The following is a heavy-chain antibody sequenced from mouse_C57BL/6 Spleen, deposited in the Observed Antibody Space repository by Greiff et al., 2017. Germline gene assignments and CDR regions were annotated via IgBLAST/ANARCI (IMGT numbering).Heavy chain of an antibody. V-gene: IGHV1-64*01. J-gene: IGHJ3*01. Sequence: QVQLKQPGAELVKPGASVKLSCKASGYTFTSYWMHWVKQRPGQGLEWIGMIHPNSGSTNYNEKFKSKATLTVDKSSSTAYMQLSSLTSEDSAVYYGARGEYGNYEAGFAGWGHGTLVTAAA. CDR2: IHPNSGST. D-gene: IGHD2-1*01. CDR3: ARGEYGNYEAGFAG. CDR1: GYTFTSYW.